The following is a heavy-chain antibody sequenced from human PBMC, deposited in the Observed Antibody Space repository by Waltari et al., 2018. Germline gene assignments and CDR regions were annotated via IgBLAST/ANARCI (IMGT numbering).Heavy chain of an antibody. CDR2: ISHSWGT. Sequence: QVQLQQWGAELLKPSETLSLTCAVYVGSFSGYYWSWLRQPPEKGLEWIGEISHSWGTNYNPSLKSRVTMSIDTSRNQFSLQLSSVTAADTATYYCARKNVYYDTSGYYVHWGQGTLVTVSS. D-gene: IGHD3-22*01. CDR1: VGSFSGYY. J-gene: IGHJ4*02. CDR3: ARKNVYYDTSGYYVH. V-gene: IGHV4-34*01.